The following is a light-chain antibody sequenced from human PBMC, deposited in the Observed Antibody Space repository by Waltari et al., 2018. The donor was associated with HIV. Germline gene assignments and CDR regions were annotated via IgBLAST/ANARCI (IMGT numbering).Light chain of an antibody. CDR1: SGSVSTTYY. Sequence: QTVVTQEPSFSVSPGGTVTLTCGLNSGSVSTTYYPSWYQQTPGQPPRTLIYSTNIRSSGVPDRFSGSILGSKAALTITGAQADDESDYYCVLYMGGGIRVFGGGTKLTVL. CDR3: VLYMGGGIRV. V-gene: IGLV8-61*01. CDR2: STN. J-gene: IGLJ3*02.